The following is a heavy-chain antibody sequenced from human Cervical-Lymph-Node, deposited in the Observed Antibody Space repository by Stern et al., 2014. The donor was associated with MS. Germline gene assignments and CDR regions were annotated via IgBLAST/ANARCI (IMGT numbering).Heavy chain of an antibody. V-gene: IGHV1-69*01. J-gene: IGHJ6*02. Sequence: QVQLVQSGAEVKQPGSSVNVSCKASGGTFRRYGISWVRQAPGQGLEWMGGIIPIIGVTNYAQTEQGRVTIIADASTNTVYMELSSLRSEDTAVYYCARHFDWLLGAEDYGMDVWGQGTTVTVSS. CDR1: GGTFRRYG. D-gene: IGHD3-9*01. CDR3: ARHFDWLLGAEDYGMDV. CDR2: IIPIIGVT.